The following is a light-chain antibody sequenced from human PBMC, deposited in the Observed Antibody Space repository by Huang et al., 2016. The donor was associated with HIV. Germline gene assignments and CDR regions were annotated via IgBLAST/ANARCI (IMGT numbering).Light chain of an antibody. Sequence: EIVLTQSPATLSLSPGERATLSCRATQCVSSYLAWYQQKHGQAPRLLIYDASNRATGIPARFSGIGSGTDFTLTISSLEPEDFAVYYCQQRSNWPPGLTFGGGTKVEIK. CDR3: QQRSNWPPGLT. CDR1: QCVSSY. V-gene: IGKV3-11*01. CDR2: DAS. J-gene: IGKJ4*01.